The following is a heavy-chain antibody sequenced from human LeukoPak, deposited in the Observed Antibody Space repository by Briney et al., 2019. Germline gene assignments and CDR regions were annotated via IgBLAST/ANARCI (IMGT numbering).Heavy chain of an antibody. V-gene: IGHV3-7*01. CDR3: ARALIAGIVLLPDY. D-gene: IGHD6-13*01. CDR1: GFTFSSYW. CDR2: IKQDGSEK. Sequence: GGSLRLSCAASGFTFSSYWMHWVRQAPGKGLEWVANIKQDGSEKYYVDSVKGRFTISRDNAKNSLYLQMNSLRAEDTAVYYCARALIAGIVLLPDYWGQGTLVTVSS. J-gene: IGHJ4*02.